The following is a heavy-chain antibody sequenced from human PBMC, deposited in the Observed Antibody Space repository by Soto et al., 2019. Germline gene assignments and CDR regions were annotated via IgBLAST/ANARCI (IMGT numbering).Heavy chain of an antibody. D-gene: IGHD4-17*01. Sequence: GGSLRLSCAASGFTFSSYWMSWVRQAPGKGLEWVANIKQDGSEKYYVDSVKGRFTISRDNAKNSLYLQMNSLRAEDTAVYYCARDQHYGDYWTPFDYWGQGTLVTVSS. J-gene: IGHJ4*02. V-gene: IGHV3-7*01. CDR3: ARDQHYGDYWTPFDY. CDR1: GFTFSSYW. CDR2: IKQDGSEK.